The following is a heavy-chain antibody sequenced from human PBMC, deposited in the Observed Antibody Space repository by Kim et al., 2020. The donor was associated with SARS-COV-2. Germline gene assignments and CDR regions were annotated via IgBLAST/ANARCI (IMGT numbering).Heavy chain of an antibody. D-gene: IGHD2-15*01. V-gene: IGHV3-15*01. CDR3: STRHLSAIGADV. J-gene: IGHJ3*01. CDR2: IKNTADGGST. Sequence: GGSLRLSCAASGFTFRDAWMIWVRQAPGKGLEWIGRIKNTADGGSTVYAAPVRGRFTISRDDATYTLYLQMDDLRVDDTGGYYCSTRHLSAIGADV. CDR1: GFTFRDAW.